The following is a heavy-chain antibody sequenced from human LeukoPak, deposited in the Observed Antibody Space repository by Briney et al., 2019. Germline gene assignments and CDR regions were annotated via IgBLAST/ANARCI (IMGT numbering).Heavy chain of an antibody. D-gene: IGHD6-19*01. Sequence: SETLSLTCAVYGGSFSGYYWGWIRQPPGKGLEWIGEINHSGSTNYNPSLKSRVTISVDKSKSQFSLRLTSVTAADTAMYYCARGTLYSGWSYYFDYWGQGSQVTVSS. V-gene: IGHV4-34*01. CDR2: INHSGST. CDR3: ARGTLYSGWSYYFDY. CDR1: GGSFSGYY. J-gene: IGHJ4*02.